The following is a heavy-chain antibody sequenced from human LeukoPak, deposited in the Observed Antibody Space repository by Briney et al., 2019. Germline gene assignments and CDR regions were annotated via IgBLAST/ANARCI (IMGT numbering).Heavy chain of an antibody. CDR2: IYSGGST. CDR3: ARGGGYYDSSGSFGLNY. Sequence: GGSLRLSCAASGFTVSSNYMSWVRQAPGKGLEWVSVIYSGGSTYYADSVKGRFTISRDNSKNTLYLQMNSLRAEDTAVYYCARGGGYYDSSGSFGLNYWGQGTLVTVSS. V-gene: IGHV3-53*01. D-gene: IGHD3-22*01. CDR1: GFTVSSNY. J-gene: IGHJ4*02.